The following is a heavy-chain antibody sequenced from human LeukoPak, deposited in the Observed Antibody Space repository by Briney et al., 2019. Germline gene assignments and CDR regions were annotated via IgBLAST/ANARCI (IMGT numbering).Heavy chain of an antibody. CDR1: GASIRSGFYY. CDR2: IYYSGST. Sequence: SQTLSLTCIVSGASIRSGFYYCGWIRQPPGKGLEWIGYIYYSGSTNYNPSLKSRVTISVDTSKNQFSLKLSSVTAADTAVYYCARSSSWWGEDAFDIWGQGTMVTVSS. CDR3: ARSSSWWGEDAFDI. D-gene: IGHD6-13*01. V-gene: IGHV4-61*01. J-gene: IGHJ3*02.